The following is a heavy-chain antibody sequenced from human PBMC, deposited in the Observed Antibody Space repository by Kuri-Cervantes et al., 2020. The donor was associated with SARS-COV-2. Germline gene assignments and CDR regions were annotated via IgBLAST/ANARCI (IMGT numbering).Heavy chain of an antibody. D-gene: IGHD3-3*01. CDR1: GGSISSSSYY. Sequence: SETLSLTCTVSGGSISSSSYYWGWIRQPPGRGLGWIGSIYYSESTYYNPSLKSRVTISVDTSKNQFSLKLSSVTAADTAVYYCARQMMSSITIFGVVITRNWFDPWGQGTLVTVSS. J-gene: IGHJ5*02. CDR2: IYYSEST. V-gene: IGHV4-39*01. CDR3: ARQMMSSITIFGVVITRNWFDP.